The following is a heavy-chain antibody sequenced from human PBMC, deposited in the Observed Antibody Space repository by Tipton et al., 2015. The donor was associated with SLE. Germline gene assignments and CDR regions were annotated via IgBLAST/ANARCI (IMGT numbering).Heavy chain of an antibody. V-gene: IGHV4-59*10. CDR2: ICCGGST. Sequence: TLSLTCDVYGGSFSDYYWGWVRQPAGKGLEWIGRICCGGSTKYNPSLDSRVSLSVDASKDQFSLKLSSVTAADTAVYYCVVCSPSSCSYFDYWGQGRLVTVSS. J-gene: IGHJ4*02. CDR1: GGSFSDYY. CDR3: VVCSPSSCSYFDY. D-gene: IGHD2-2*01.